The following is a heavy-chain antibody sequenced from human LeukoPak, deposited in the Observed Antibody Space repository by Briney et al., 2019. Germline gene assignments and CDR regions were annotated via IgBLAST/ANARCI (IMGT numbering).Heavy chain of an antibody. CDR3: VKESDGFDI. V-gene: IGHV3-30*15. J-gene: IGHJ3*02. CDR2: ISRDRSYI. Sequence: GGSLRPSCAASGFTFSNHIMNWVRQAPGKGLEWVAVISRDRSYIHYAESVKGRFTISRDNSKSTLYLEMSSLRPEDTAVYFCVKESDGFDIWGQGTTVTVSS. CDR1: GFTFSNHI.